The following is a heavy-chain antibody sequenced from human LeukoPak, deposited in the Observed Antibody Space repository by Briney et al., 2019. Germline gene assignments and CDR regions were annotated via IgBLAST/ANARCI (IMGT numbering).Heavy chain of an antibody. Sequence: SQTLSLTCALSGDSVSSNSAAWNWIRQSPSRGLEWLGRTYYRSKWHNDYAVSVKSRITINPDTSKNQFSLQLNSVTPEDTAVYYCARGPHSMKYYYGSGSLAGILDVWGKGTTVTVSS. V-gene: IGHV6-1*01. CDR2: TYYRSKWHN. J-gene: IGHJ6*04. CDR1: GDSVSSNSAA. CDR3: ARGPHSMKYYYGSGSLAGILDV. D-gene: IGHD3-10*01.